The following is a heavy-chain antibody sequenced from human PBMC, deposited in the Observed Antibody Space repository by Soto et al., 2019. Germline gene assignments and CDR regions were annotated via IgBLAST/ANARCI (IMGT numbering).Heavy chain of an antibody. D-gene: IGHD3-10*01. CDR2: IYYSGST. J-gene: IGHJ5*02. V-gene: IGHV4-59*01. CDR3: ARAGYYGSGSYYNVFWFDP. Sequence: LSLTCTVSGGSISSYYWSWIRQPPGKGLEWIGYIYYSGSTNYNPSLKSRVTISVDTSKNQFSLKLSSVTAADTAVYYCARAGYYGSGSYYNVFWFDPWGQGTLVTVSS. CDR1: GGSISSYY.